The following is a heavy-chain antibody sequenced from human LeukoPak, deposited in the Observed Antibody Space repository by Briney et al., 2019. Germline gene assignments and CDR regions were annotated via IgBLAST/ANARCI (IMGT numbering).Heavy chain of an antibody. V-gene: IGHV1-2*04. CDR3: ARGYYYDSSGYYQLDY. CDR2: INLNNDDT. D-gene: IGHD3-22*01. J-gene: IGHJ4*02. CDR1: GYTFTSYA. Sequence: ASVKVSCKASGYTFTSYAMNWVRQAPGQGLEWMGWINLNNDDTNYAQKFQGWVTMTRDTSISTAYMELSRLRSDDTAVYYCARGYYYDSSGYYQLDYWGQGTLVTVSS.